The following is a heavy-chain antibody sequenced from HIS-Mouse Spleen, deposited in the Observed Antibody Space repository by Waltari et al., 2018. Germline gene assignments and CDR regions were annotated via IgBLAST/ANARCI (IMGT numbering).Heavy chain of an antibody. Sequence: QVQLQESGPGLVKPSETLSLTCTVSGFSISSGYYWGWIRQPPGKGLEWIGSIYHSGSTYYNPSLKSRVTISVDTSKNQFSLKLSSVTAADTAVYYCARVKTWGQGTLVTVSS. J-gene: IGHJ5*02. V-gene: IGHV4-38-2*02. CDR3: ARVKT. CDR2: IYHSGST. CDR1: GFSISSGYY.